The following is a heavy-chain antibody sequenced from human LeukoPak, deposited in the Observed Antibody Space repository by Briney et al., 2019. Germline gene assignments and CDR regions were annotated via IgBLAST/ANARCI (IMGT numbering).Heavy chain of an antibody. Sequence: GGSLRLSCAASGFTFSNYGMSWVRQAPGKGLEWVASIKQDGSEKYYVDSVKGRFTISRDNAKNSLYLQMNSLRAEDTAVYYCARDKVLFDYWGQGTLVTVSS. CDR1: GFTFSNYG. D-gene: IGHD1-14*01. CDR3: ARDKVLFDY. V-gene: IGHV3-7*03. J-gene: IGHJ4*02. CDR2: IKQDGSEK.